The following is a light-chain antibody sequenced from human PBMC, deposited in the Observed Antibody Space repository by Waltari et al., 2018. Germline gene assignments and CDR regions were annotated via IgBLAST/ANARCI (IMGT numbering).Light chain of an antibody. CDR3: QQYLLFWT. CDR2: EAS. Sequence: DLQITQPPSTLPASVGDTVPIPCPASQTSNGWLAWYQQKPGKAPDLLIHEASTLESGVPPRFSGSGSETEFTLTISSVQPEDVATYYCQQYLLFWTFGQGTRVEIK. CDR1: QTSNGW. V-gene: IGKV1-5*01. J-gene: IGKJ1*01.